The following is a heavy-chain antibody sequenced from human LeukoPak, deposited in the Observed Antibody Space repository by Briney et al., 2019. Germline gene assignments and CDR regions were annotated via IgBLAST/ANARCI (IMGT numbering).Heavy chain of an antibody. CDR2: ISGSGGST. CDR3: AKGALRITMVRGVPAFDY. D-gene: IGHD3-10*01. CDR1: GFTFSSYA. Sequence: GGSLRLSCAASGFTFSSYAMSWVRQAPGKGLEWVSAISGSGGSTYYADSVKGRFTISRDNSKNTLYLQMNSLRAEDTAVYYCAKGALRITMVRGVPAFDYWGQGTLVTVSS. V-gene: IGHV3-23*01. J-gene: IGHJ4*02.